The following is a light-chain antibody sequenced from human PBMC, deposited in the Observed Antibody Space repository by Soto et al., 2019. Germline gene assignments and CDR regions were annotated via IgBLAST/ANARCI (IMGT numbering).Light chain of an antibody. CDR3: QQYGSSLTWT. Sequence: SVLTLAPCTLCLPQGERVTLSCRAIQRVSSSYLAWYQQKPGQAPRLLIYGASSRATGIPDRFSGSGSGTDFTLTISRLEPEDFAVYYCQQYGSSLTWTFGQGTKVDI. CDR1: QRVSSSY. CDR2: GAS. J-gene: IGKJ1*01. V-gene: IGKV3-20*01.